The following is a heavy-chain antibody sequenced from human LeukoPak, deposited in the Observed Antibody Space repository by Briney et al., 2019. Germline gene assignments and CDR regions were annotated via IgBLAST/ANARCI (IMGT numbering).Heavy chain of an antibody. J-gene: IGHJ3*02. D-gene: IGHD2-21*02. CDR2: IYYSGNT. Sequence: SEPLSLTCTVSGGSISSSSYYWGWIRQSPGKGLEWIGSIYYSGNTYYNPSLNSRVTITVDTSKNQFSLQLSSVTAADTTVYYCARSHIVAVTGFAFDIWGQGTLVSASS. CDR1: GGSISSSSYY. V-gene: IGHV4-39*01. CDR3: ARSHIVAVTGFAFDI.